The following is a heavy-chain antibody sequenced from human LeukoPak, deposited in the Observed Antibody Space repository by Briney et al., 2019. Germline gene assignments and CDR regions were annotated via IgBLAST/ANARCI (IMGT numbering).Heavy chain of an antibody. D-gene: IGHD1-14*01. CDR2: FCLGRDT. V-gene: IGHV4-38-2*02. CDR1: GDSVTNDFF. CDR3: ARWASISREPGGFFDH. J-gene: IGHJ4*02. Sequence: PSETLSLTCTVSGDSVTNDFFWGWVRQPPGKELEWIGSFCLGRDTYYRPSLKSRVTISVGTSKNQFSLNLNSVTAADTAVYYCARWASISREPGGFFDHWGQGTLVTVSS.